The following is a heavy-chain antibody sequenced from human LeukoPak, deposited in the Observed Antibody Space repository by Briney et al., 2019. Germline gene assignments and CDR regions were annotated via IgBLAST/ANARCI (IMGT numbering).Heavy chain of an antibody. J-gene: IGHJ6*03. V-gene: IGHV4-34*01. Sequence: SETLSLTCAVYGGSFSGYYWSWIRQPPGKGLEWIGYIYYSGSTYYNPSLKSRVTISVDTSKNQFSLKLSSVTAADTAVYYCARYYYDSSGPHFYYYYYYMDVWGKGTTVTVSS. CDR3: ARYYYDSSGPHFYYYYYYMDV. CDR2: IYYSGST. CDR1: GGSFSGYY. D-gene: IGHD3-22*01.